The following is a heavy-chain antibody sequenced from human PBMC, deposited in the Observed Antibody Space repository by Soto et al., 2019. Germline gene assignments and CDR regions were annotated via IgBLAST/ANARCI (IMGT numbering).Heavy chain of an antibody. CDR2: IKQDGGDK. J-gene: IGHJ4*02. V-gene: IGHV3-7*05. CDR1: GFTFSNYW. D-gene: IGHD2-8*01. CDR3: AGALQYTVYGGADY. Sequence: EVQLVESGGGLVQPGGSLRLSCAASGFTFSNYWMSWVRQAPGKGLEWVANIKQDGGDKYYVESVKGRFTISRDNANNAMYLQMNCLRAEDTAVYYCAGALQYTVYGGADYWGQGTRVTVSS.